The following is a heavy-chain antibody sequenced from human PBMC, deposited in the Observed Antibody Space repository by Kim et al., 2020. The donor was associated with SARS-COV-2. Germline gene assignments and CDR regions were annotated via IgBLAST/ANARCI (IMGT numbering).Heavy chain of an antibody. CDR2: INPSGGST. J-gene: IGHJ4*02. D-gene: IGHD3-22*01. Sequence: ASVKVSCKASGYTFTSYYMHWVRQAPGQGLEWMGIINPSGGSTSYAQKFQGRVTMTRDTSTSTVYMELSSLRSEDTAVYYCARVPYDSSGYYYSVDYWGQGTLVTVSS. V-gene: IGHV1-46*01. CDR1: GYTFTSYY. CDR3: ARVPYDSSGYYYSVDY.